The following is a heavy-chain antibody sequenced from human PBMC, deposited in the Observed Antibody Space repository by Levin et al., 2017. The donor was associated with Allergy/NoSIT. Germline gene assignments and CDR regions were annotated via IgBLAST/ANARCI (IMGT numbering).Heavy chain of an antibody. J-gene: IGHJ6*03. CDR3: ARDDLLWFRGKRRYYYYYMDG. Sequence: GGSLRLSCAASGFTFSSYWMSWVRQAPGKGLEWVANIKQDGSEKYYVDSVKGRFTISRDNAKNSLYLQMNSLRAEDTAVYYCARDDLLWFRGKRRYYYYYMDGWGKGTTVTVSS. CDR1: GFTFSSYW. V-gene: IGHV3-7*03. D-gene: IGHD3-10*01. CDR2: IKQDGSEK.